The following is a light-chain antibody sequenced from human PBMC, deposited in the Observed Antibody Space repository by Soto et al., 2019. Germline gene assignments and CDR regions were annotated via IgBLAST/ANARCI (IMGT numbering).Light chain of an antibody. V-gene: IGLV2-14*01. Sequence: QSALTQPASVSGSPGQSITISCTGTSSDLAIYNYVSWYQQQPGKAPKLMIYQVTNRPSGVSNRFSGSRPGNTASLTISGLQAEDEADYYCSSYTDSSNDVFGTGTKVTVL. CDR1: SSDLAIYNY. CDR2: QVT. J-gene: IGLJ1*01. CDR3: SSYTDSSNDV.